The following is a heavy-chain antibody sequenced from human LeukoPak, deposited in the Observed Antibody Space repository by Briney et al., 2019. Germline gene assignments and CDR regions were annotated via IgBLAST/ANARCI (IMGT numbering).Heavy chain of an antibody. CDR3: ARGRVSRLLWFGELLYGGYFDY. D-gene: IGHD3-10*01. V-gene: IGHV4-59*12. J-gene: IGHJ4*02. CDR1: GGSISSYY. Sequence: SETLSLTCTVSGGSISSYYWSWIRQPPGKGLEWIGYIYYSGSTNYNPSLKSRVTISVDTSKNQFSLKLSSVTAADTAVYYCARGRVSRLLWFGELLYGGYFDYWGQGTLVTVSS. CDR2: IYYSGST.